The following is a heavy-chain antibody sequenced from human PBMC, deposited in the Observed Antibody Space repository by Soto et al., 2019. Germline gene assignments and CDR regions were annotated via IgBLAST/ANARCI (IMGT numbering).Heavy chain of an antibody. CDR1: GDSFTGFW. Sequence: PWESLKISCKVSGDSFTGFWIGWVRQMPGKGLEWLGSIYPRDSDTRYSPSFQGQVTISADKSLSTAYLQWNSLQASDTAIYYCARQHPLDSRVWFTWGQGTLVTVSS. J-gene: IGHJ4*02. V-gene: IGHV5-51*01. D-gene: IGHD6-19*01. CDR3: ARQHPLDSRVWFT. CDR2: IYPRDSDT.